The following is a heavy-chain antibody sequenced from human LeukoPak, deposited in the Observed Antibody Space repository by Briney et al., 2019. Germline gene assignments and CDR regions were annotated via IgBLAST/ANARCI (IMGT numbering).Heavy chain of an antibody. CDR3: ALDSSGWSDDSFDI. Sequence: SETLSLTCTVSGASISFYYWSWIRQPPGKGLEWIGYIYYSGSTNYNPSLKSRVTMSIDTSKNQFSLNLNSVTAADTAVYYCALDSSGWSDDSFDIWGHGTMVTVSS. V-gene: IGHV4-59*01. CDR2: IYYSGST. D-gene: IGHD6-13*01. J-gene: IGHJ3*02. CDR1: GASISFYY.